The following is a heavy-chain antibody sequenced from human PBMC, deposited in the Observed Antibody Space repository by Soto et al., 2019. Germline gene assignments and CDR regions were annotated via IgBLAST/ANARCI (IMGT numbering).Heavy chain of an antibody. Sequence: GESLKISCKGSGYSCAGYWITWVRQKPGKGLGWMGRIDPSDSQTYYSPSFRGHVTISVTKSITTVFLQWSSLRASDTAMYYCARQIYDSDTGPNFQYYFDSWGQGTPVTVSS. CDR2: IDPSDSQT. J-gene: IGHJ4*02. CDR1: GYSCAGYW. V-gene: IGHV5-10-1*01. CDR3: ARQIYDSDTGPNFQYYFDS. D-gene: IGHD3-22*01.